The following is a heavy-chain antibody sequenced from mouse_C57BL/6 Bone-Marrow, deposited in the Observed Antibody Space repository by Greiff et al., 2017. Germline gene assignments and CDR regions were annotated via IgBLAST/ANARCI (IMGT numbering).Heavy chain of an antibody. CDR2: FHPYNDDT. J-gene: IGHJ1*03. Sequence: VKLQESGAELVKPGASVKMSCKASGYTFTTYPIEWMKQNHGKSLEWIGNFHPYNDDTKYNEKFKGKATLTVEKSSSTVYLELSRLTSDDSAVYYCARAYYYGSRDWYFDVWGTGTTVTVSS. V-gene: IGHV1-47*01. CDR3: ARAYYYGSRDWYFDV. CDR1: GYTFTTYP. D-gene: IGHD1-1*01.